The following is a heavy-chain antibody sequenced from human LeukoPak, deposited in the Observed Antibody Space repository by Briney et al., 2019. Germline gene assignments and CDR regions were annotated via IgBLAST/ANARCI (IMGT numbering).Heavy chain of an antibody. CDR2: ISAYNGNT. J-gene: IGHJ6*02. CDR1: GYTFTSYG. D-gene: IGHD5-24*01. CDR3: ARDGYAPRWLQFKLSYYYGMDV. V-gene: IGHV1-18*01. Sequence: GASVKVSCKASGYTFTSYGISWVRQAPGQGLEWMGWISAYNGNTNYAQKLQGRVTMTTDTSTSTAYMELRSLRSDDTAVYYCARDGYAPRWLQFKLSYYYGMDVWGQGTTVTVSS.